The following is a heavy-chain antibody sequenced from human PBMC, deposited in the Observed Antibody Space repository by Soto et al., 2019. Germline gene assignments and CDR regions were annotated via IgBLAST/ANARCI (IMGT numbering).Heavy chain of an antibody. Sequence: GGSLRLSCAASGFTFSNFAMSWVRQAPGKGLEWVSAISGSGVSTYHADSVRGRFTISRDNSKNPLFLQMDSLRAEDTAVYYCAKGSASGSPYYFDCWGQGALVTVSS. D-gene: IGHD6-25*01. CDR3: AKGSASGSPYYFDC. V-gene: IGHV3-23*01. CDR1: GFTFSNFA. J-gene: IGHJ4*02. CDR2: ISGSGVST.